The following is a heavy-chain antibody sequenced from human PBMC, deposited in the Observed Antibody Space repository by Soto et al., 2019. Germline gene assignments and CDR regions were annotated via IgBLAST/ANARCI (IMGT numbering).Heavy chain of an antibody. J-gene: IGHJ5*02. CDR1: GGTFSSYA. CDR3: ARADCGDYVRRGTFDP. V-gene: IGHV1-69*01. Sequence: QVQLVQSGAEVKKPGSSVKVSCKASGGTFSSYAISWVRQAPGQGLEWMGGMIPIFGTANYAQKFQGRVTITGDESTTTDYMELRRLRSEDTAVYYCARADCGDYVRRGTFDPWGQGTLVTVSS. D-gene: IGHD4-17*01. CDR2: MIPIFGTA.